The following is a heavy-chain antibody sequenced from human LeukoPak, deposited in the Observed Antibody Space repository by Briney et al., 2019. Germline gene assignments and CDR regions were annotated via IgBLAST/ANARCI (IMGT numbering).Heavy chain of an antibody. CDR2: ISYDGSNK. CDR1: GFTFSSYA. D-gene: IGHD1-1*01. V-gene: IGHV3-30-3*01. CDR3: ARDTNWNFDY. Sequence: GGSLRLSCAASGFTFSSYAMHWVRQAPGKGLEWVAIISYDGSNKYYADSAKGRFTISRDNSKNTLYLQMNSLRAEDTAVYYCARDTNWNFDYWGQGTLVTVSS. J-gene: IGHJ4*02.